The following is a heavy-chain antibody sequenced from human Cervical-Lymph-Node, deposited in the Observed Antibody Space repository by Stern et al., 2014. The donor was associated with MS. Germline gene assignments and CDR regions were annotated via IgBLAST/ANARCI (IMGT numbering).Heavy chain of an antibody. D-gene: IGHD3-3*01. J-gene: IGHJ3*02. V-gene: IGHV3-66*02. CDR3: AKEATTTVLGVLMHGPFDI. CDR2: VNADDTT. Sequence: VQLVASGGGVVQPGWSVRLSCAASGYSVSSSHMRWIRQAPGKGLEWVSVVNADDTTFNADSLRGRFTISRDNAKNTLHLQMNKLRPKDTAMYYCAKEATTTVLGVLMHGPFDIWGQGAMVIVSS. CDR1: GYSVSSSH.